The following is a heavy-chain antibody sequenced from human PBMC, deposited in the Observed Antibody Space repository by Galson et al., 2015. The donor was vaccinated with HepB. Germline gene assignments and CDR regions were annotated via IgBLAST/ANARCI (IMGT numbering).Heavy chain of an antibody. CDR1: GFTFSSYS. V-gene: IGHV3-48*01. CDR3: ARVYDGDDAGEDYGMDV. Sequence: SLRLSCAGSGFTFSSYSMNWVRQAPGKGLEWVADISATSRNNYYSDSVKGRFSISRDNGTNFLYLQMNGLRAEDTAVYYCARVYDGDDAGEDYGMDVWGPGATVTVSS. D-gene: IGHD4-17*01. CDR2: ISATSRNN. J-gene: IGHJ6*02.